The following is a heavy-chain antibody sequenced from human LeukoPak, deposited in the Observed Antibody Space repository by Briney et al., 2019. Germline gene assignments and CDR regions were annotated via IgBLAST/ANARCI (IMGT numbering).Heavy chain of an antibody. CDR1: GGSISSSNW. CDR3: AREGSRYSKGRNWFDP. CDR2: IYHSGST. J-gene: IGHJ5*02. D-gene: IGHD6-13*01. Sequence: SGTLSLTCAVSGGSISSSNWWSWVRQPPGKGLEWIGEIYHSGSTNYNPSIKSRVTISVDKSKNQFSLKLSSVTAADTAVYYCAREGSRYSKGRNWFDPWGQGTLVTVSS. V-gene: IGHV4-4*02.